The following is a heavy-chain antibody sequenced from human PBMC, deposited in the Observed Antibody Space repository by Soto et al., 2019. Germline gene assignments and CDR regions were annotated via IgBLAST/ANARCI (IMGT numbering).Heavy chain of an antibody. D-gene: IGHD6-13*01. CDR2: IIPIFGTA. J-gene: IGHJ4*02. CDR1: GGTFSSYA. CDR3: ARGGSSSTAASYDY. V-gene: IGHV1-69*13. Sequence: ASVKVFCKASGGTFSSYAISWVRQAPGQGLEWMGGIIPIFGTANYAQKLQGRVTITADESTSTAYMELSSLRSEDTAVYYCARGGSSSTAASYDYWGQGTLVTFYS.